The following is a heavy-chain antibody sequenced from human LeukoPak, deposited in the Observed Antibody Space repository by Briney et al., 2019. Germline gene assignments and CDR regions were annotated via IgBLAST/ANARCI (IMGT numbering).Heavy chain of an antibody. V-gene: IGHV4-34*01. J-gene: IGHJ3*02. CDR2: INHSGST. Sequence: SETLSLTCAVYGGSFSGYYWSWIRQPPGKGLEWVGEINHSGSTNYNPSLKGRVTISVDTSKNQVSLKLSSVTAADTAVYYCAKLSGYSYGYGTGAFDIWGQGTMVTVSS. CDR1: GGSFSGYY. D-gene: IGHD5-18*01. CDR3: AKLSGYSYGYGTGAFDI.